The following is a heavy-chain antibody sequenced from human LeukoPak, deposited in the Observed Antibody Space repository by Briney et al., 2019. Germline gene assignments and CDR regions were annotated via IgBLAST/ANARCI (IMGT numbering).Heavy chain of an antibody. CDR3: ASWWLRPGRHYYYYYGMDV. Sequence: SVKVSCKASGGTFSSYAISWVRQAPGQGLEWMGGINPIFGTANYAQKFQGRVTITADESTSTAYMELSSLRSEDTAVYYCASWWLRPGRHYYYYYGMDVWGTGTTVTVSS. CDR2: INPIFGTA. CDR1: GGTFSSYA. D-gene: IGHD5-12*01. V-gene: IGHV1-69*13. J-gene: IGHJ6*04.